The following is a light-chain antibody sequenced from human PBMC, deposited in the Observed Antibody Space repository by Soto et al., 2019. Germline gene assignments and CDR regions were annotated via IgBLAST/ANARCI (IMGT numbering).Light chain of an antibody. CDR1: SSNIGAGHD. CDR2: GNG. Sequence: QSVLTQPPSVSGAPGQRVTISCTGSSSNIGAGHDVHWYQQLPGPAPKLLIYGNGNRPSGVPDRFSGSKSGTSASLAITGLQAEDEADYYCQSYDSSLSGSEVFGTGTKVTVL. CDR3: QSYDSSLSGSEV. V-gene: IGLV1-40*01. J-gene: IGLJ1*01.